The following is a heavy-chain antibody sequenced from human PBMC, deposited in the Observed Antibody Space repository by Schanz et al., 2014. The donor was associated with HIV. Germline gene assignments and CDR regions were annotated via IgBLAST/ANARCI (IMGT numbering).Heavy chain of an antibody. CDR2: INPNSGGT. V-gene: IGHV1-2*02. CDR1: GYTFSTYG. J-gene: IGHJ6*02. D-gene: IGHD6-13*01. Sequence: QVQLVQSGDEVKKPGASVKVSCKASGYTFSTYGISWVRQAPGQGLEWMGWINPNSGGTNYAQKFQGRVTMTRDTSISTAYMELSRLRSDDTAVYYCASDLSVYSSSSSVWGQGTTVTVSS. CDR3: ASDLSVYSSSSSV.